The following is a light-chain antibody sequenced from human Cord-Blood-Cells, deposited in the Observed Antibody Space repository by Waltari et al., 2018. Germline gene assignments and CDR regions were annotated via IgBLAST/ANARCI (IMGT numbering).Light chain of an antibody. Sequence: EIVLTQSPGTLSLSPGERVTLSCRASQRVSRTLAWYQRKPGQAPRLLIYGASNRATGIPDRFSGSESETDFSFTISRLEPEGFAVYYCQHYVRLPVKFSQGTKVEIK. CDR2: GAS. CDR3: QHYVRLPVK. J-gene: IGKJ1*01. V-gene: IGKV3-20*01. CDR1: QRVSRT.